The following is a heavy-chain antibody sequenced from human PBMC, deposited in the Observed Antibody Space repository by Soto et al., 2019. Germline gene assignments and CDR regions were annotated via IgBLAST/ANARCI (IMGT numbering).Heavy chain of an antibody. D-gene: IGHD3-9*01. V-gene: IGHV3-49*04. CDR1: GFTFSSYS. CDR3: TRDVRYFDWLLWLDLTINWYAP. CDR2: IRSKAYGGTT. Sequence: GGSLRLSCAASGFTFSSYSMNWVRQAPGKGLEWVGFIRSKAYGGTTEYATSVKGRFTISRDDSKSIAYLQMNSLKTEDTAVYYCTRDVRYFDWLLWLDLTINWYAPWGQGTLVTVSS. J-gene: IGHJ5*02.